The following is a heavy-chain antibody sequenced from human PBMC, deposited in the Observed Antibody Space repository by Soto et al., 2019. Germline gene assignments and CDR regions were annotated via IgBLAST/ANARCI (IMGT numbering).Heavy chain of an antibody. J-gene: IGHJ4*01. V-gene: IGHV4-34*01. CDR1: GGSFSGYY. CDR2: INHSGST. D-gene: IGHD3-10*01. Sequence: SETLSLTFAVYGGSFSGYYWSWIRQPPGKGLEWIGEINHSGSTNYNPSLKSRVTISVDTSKNQFSLKLSSVTAEDTAVYYCARDSGYGSGTSVNHYLDYWGHGTLVTVSS. CDR3: ARDSGYGSGTSVNHYLDY.